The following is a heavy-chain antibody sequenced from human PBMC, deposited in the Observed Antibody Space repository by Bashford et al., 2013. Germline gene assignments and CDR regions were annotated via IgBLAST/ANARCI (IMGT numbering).Heavy chain of an antibody. J-gene: IGHJ4*02. Sequence: WVRQAPGQGLEWMGGIIPIFGTSIDAQKFQGRVTITADKSTSTAYMELSSLTFEDTAVYYCARDQSRLRLGRGRQQPNYFDYWGQGTLVTVSS. V-gene: IGHV1-69*06. CDR3: ARDQSRLRLGRGRQQPNYFDY. CDR2: IIPIFGTS. D-gene: IGHD6-13*01.